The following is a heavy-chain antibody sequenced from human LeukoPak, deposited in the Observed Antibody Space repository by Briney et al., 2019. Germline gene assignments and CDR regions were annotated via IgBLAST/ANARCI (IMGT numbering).Heavy chain of an antibody. CDR2: INHSGST. V-gene: IGHV4-34*01. D-gene: IGHD3-22*01. CDR1: GGSFSGYY. J-gene: IGHJ4*02. Sequence: SETLSLTCAVYGGSFSGYYWSWIRQPPGKGLEWIGEINHSGSTNYNPSLKSRVTISVDTSKNQFSLKLSSVTAADTAVYYCAGRSHYYXSSGYPXXXYFDYWGQGTLVTVS. CDR3: AGRSHYYXSSGYPXXXYFDY.